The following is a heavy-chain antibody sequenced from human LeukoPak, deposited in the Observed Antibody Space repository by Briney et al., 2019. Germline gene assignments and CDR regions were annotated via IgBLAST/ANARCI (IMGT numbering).Heavy chain of an antibody. J-gene: IGHJ4*02. CDR1: GGSISSGSYY. V-gene: IGHV4-61*02. Sequence: SQTLSLTCTVSGGSISSGSYYWSWIRQPAGKGLEWIGRIYTSGSTNYNPSLKSRVTISVDTSKNQFSLKLSSVTAADTAVYYCARGDTAMAPARLDYWGLGTLVTVSS. D-gene: IGHD5-18*01. CDR2: IYTSGST. CDR3: ARGDTAMAPARLDY.